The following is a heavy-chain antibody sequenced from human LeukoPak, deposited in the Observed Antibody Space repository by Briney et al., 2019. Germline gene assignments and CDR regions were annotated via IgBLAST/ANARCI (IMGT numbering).Heavy chain of an antibody. J-gene: IGHJ4*02. CDR3: ARAETDYGDYGFDY. CDR2: IIPIFGTA. V-gene: IGHV1-69*13. D-gene: IGHD4-17*01. Sequence: ASVKVSCKASGYTFTSYDISWVRQAPGQGLEWMGGIIPIFGTANYAQKFQGRVTITADESTSTAYMELSSLRSEDTAVYYCARAETDYGDYGFDYWGQGTLVTVSS. CDR1: GYTFTSYD.